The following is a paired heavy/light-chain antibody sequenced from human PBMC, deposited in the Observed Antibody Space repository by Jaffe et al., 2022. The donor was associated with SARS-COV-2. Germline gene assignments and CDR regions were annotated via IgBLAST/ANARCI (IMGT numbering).Heavy chain of an antibody. CDR2: ISSGSTYT. CDR1: GFTFSDYY. Sequence: QVQLVQSGGGLVKPGGSLRLSCAGSGFTFSDYYMNWIRQAPGKGLEWVSSISSGSTYTKYADSVKGRFTISRDNAKNSLYLQMNSLRAEDTAVYYCGRDLRRIGEGEYFQHWGQGTLVTVSS. CDR3: GRDLRRIGEGEYFQH. D-gene: IGHD3-16*01. J-gene: IGHJ1*01. V-gene: IGHV3-11*06.
Light chain of an antibody. CDR1: QSVSGTY. CDR2: AAS. CDR3: QHKGT. Sequence: EIVLTQSPGTLSLSPGERATLSCRASQSVSGTYLAWYQQKPGQAPRLLIYAASSRATGIPDRFSGSGSGTDFTLTVSRLEPEDSAVYYCQHKGTFGQGTKVEIK. J-gene: IGKJ1*01. V-gene: IGKV3-20*01.